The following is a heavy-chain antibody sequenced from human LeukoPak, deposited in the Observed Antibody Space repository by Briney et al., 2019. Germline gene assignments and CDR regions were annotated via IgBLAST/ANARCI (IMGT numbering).Heavy chain of an antibody. CDR1: GGSLRGFY. D-gene: IGHD3-16*01. Sequence: SETLSLTCTVSGGSLRGFYWSWIRQPPGKGPEWIGFVFPTGTTNYNPFLRSRVAMSVDMSENQFSLKLSSVTAADTAVYYCARNGNYGLGWFDPWGQGTLVTVSS. V-gene: IGHV4-4*09. CDR2: VFPTGTT. J-gene: IGHJ5*02. CDR3: ARNGNYGLGWFDP.